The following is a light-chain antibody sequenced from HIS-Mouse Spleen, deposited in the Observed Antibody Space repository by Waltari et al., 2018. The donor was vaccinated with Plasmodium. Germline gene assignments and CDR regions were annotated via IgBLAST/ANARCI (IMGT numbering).Light chain of an antibody. CDR2: EGS. CDR3: CSYAGSSTSWV. CDR1: SRDVGRYNL. V-gene: IGLV2-23*01. Sequence: QSALTQPASVSGSPGQSTTISCTGTSRDVGRYNLVPWYQQHPGKAPKLMIYEGSKRPSGVSNRFSGSKSGNTASLTISGLQAEDEADYYCCSYAGSSTSWVFGGGTKLTVL. J-gene: IGLJ3*02.